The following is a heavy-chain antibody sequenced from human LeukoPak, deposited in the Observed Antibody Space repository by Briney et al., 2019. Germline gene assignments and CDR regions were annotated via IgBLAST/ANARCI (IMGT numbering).Heavy chain of an antibody. CDR1: GYTFTGYY. D-gene: IGHD1-1*01. J-gene: IGHJ6*02. CDR3: AREDITTTGTNDYYYYGMDV. V-gene: IGHV1-2*02. Sequence: ASVKVSCTASGYTFTGYYVHWVRQAPGQGHEWMGWINPNSGDTNYAQKFQGRVTMTRDTSISPASMELSSPRSDDTAVYHCAREDITTTGTNDYYYYGMDVWGQGTTVTVSS. CDR2: INPNSGDT.